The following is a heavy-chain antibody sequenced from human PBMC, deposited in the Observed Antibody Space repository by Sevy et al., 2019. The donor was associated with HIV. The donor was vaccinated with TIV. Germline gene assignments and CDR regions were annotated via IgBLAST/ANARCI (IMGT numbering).Heavy chain of an antibody. Sequence: GALRLSCAASGFTFSDYYMSWVRQAPGKGLEWVSYISSSGSTIYYADSVKGRFTISRDNAKNSLYLQMNSLRAEDTAVYYCARDPTYYDFWSGYYTGWFDPWGQGTLVTVSS. V-gene: IGHV3-11*01. J-gene: IGHJ5*02. CDR2: ISSSGSTI. CDR3: ARDPTYYDFWSGYYTGWFDP. CDR1: GFTFSDYY. D-gene: IGHD3-3*01.